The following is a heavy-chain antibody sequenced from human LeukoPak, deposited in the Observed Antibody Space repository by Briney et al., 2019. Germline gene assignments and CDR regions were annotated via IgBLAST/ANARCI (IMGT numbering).Heavy chain of an antibody. CDR3: ARGPAAADY. Sequence: SETLSLTCSVSGDSISSGYYWGWIRQPPGKGLEWIGSMYHTGRTDDNPSLKSRVTMSVDTSKNQFSLRLSSVTAADTAVYYCARGPAAADYWGQGTLVTVSS. V-gene: IGHV4-38-2*02. CDR1: GDSISSGYY. J-gene: IGHJ4*02. CDR2: MYHTGRT. D-gene: IGHD6-13*01.